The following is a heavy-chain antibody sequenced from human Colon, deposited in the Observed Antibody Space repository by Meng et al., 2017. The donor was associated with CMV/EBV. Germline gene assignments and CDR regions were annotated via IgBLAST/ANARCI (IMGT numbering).Heavy chain of an antibody. D-gene: IGHD2-21*02. V-gene: IGHV3-21*01. J-gene: IGHJ6*02. CDR3: ARGSVTYYGMDV. CDR1: GFTFRSYS. Sequence: GESLKISCAASGFTFRSYSFTWVRQAPGKGLEWVSAINKESKYIWYADSVKGRITISRDNARNSLYLQVNSLRGEDTAVYYCARGSVTYYGMDVWGQGTTVTVSS. CDR2: INKESKYI.